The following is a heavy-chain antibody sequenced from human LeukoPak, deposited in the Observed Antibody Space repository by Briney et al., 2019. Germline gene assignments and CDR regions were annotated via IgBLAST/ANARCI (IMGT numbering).Heavy chain of an antibody. D-gene: IGHD3-22*01. CDR1: GGSISSGGYY. J-gene: IGHJ4*02. CDR3: AVRAYYYDSSDYYLDY. V-gene: IGHV4-31*03. Sequence: SQTLSLTCSVSGGSISSGGYYWSWIRQHPGKGLEWIGYIHYSGSTYYNPSLKGRITISVDTSKNQFSLKLSSVTAADTAVYYCAVRAYYYDSSDYYLDYWGQGTLVTVSS. CDR2: IHYSGST.